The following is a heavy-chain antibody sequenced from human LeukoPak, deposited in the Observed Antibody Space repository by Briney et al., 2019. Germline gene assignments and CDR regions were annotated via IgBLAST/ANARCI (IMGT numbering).Heavy chain of an antibody. CDR2: ISSSGSPI. CDR1: GITFSSYG. J-gene: IGHJ4*02. CDR3: ARGDTGVVPDY. V-gene: IGHV3-48*04. D-gene: IGHD2-2*01. Sequence: GGSLRLSCAASGITFSSYGMSWVRQAPGKGLEWLSYISSSGSPIYYADSVRGRFTISRDNAKNSLYLQMSSLRAEDTAVYYCARGDTGVVPDYWGQGTLVTVSS.